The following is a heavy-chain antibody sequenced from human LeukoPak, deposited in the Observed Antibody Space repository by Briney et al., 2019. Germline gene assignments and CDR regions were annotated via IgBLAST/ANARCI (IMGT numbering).Heavy chain of an antibody. CDR1: GFTFSSYA. D-gene: IGHD1-26*01. Sequence: GGSLRLSCAASGFTFSSYAMHWVRQAPGKGLEWVAVISYDGSNKYYADSVKGRFTISRDNSKNTLYLQMNSLRAEDTAVYYCARDPGIVGAPDYWGQGTLVTVSP. V-gene: IGHV3-30-3*01. CDR2: ISYDGSNK. CDR3: ARDPGIVGAPDY. J-gene: IGHJ4*02.